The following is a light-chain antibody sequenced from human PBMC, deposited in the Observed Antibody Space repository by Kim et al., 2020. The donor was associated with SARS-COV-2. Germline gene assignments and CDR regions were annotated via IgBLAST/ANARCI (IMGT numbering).Light chain of an antibody. V-gene: IGKV1-13*02. Sequence: ASVGDRVTITCRASQAISSALAWSQQKPGKAPKLLIYDASSLQSGVPSRFSGSGSGTDFTLTISSLQPEDFATYYCQQFNSYPLTFGGGTKVDIK. J-gene: IGKJ4*01. CDR1: QAISSA. CDR3: QQFNSYPLT. CDR2: DAS.